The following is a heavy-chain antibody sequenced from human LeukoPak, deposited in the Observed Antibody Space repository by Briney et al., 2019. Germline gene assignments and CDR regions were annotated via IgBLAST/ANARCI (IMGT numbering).Heavy chain of an antibody. Sequence: SETLSLTCAVYGGSFGGYYWSWIRQPPGKGLEWIGEINDSGSSNYIPSLKSRVTISVDRSKNQFSLKLSSVTAADTAVYYCARTRYYYNSRSYGAPYYFDYWGQGTLVTVSS. D-gene: IGHD3-10*01. CDR3: ARTRYYYNSRSYGAPYYFDY. J-gene: IGHJ4*02. CDR2: INDSGSS. V-gene: IGHV4-34*01. CDR1: GGSFGGYY.